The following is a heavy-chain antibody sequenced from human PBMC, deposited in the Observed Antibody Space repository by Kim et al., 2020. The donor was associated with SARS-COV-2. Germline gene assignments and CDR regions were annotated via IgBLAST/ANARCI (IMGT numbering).Heavy chain of an antibody. Sequence: GGSLRLSCEASGFSFSRFTMNWVRQAPGKGLEWVSSISSSGSDMYCADSLKGRFTISRDNARNSLYLQMDSLRVEDTAVYFCARGGYKLKSRRVWFDPWGQGTLVTVSS. CDR1: GFSFSRFT. J-gene: IGHJ5*02. V-gene: IGHV3-21*01. CDR2: ISSSGSDM. CDR3: ARGGYKLKSRRVWFDP. D-gene: IGHD2-15*01.